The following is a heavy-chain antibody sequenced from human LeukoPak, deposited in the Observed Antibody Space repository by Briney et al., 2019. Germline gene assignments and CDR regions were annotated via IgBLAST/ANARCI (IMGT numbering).Heavy chain of an antibody. CDR3: ARDLIEDSSSSSSGY. J-gene: IGHJ4*02. V-gene: IGHV1-18*01. CDR2: ISAYNGNT. Sequence: ASVKVSCEASGYTFTSYGISWVRQAPGQGLEWMGWISAYNGNTNYAQKLQGRVTMTTDTSTSTAYMELRSLRSDDTAVYYCARDLIEDSSSSSSGYWGQGTLVTFSS. CDR1: GYTFTSYG. D-gene: IGHD6-6*01.